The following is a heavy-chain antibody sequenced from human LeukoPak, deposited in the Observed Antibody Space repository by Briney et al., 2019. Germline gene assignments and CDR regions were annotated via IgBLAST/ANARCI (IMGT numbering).Heavy chain of an antibody. CDR3: AKDPGHFDY. Sequence: PGGSLRLSCAASGFTFSSYAMSWVRQAPGKGLEWVSGISGSGGSTFYADSVKGRFTISRDNSKKTLYLQMNSLRADDTAVYYCAKDPGHFDYWGQGTLVTVSS. V-gene: IGHV3-23*01. J-gene: IGHJ4*02. CDR1: GFTFSSYA. CDR2: ISGSGGST.